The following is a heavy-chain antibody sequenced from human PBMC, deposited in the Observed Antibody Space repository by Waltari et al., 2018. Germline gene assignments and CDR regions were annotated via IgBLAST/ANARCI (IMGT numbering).Heavy chain of an antibody. V-gene: IGHV3-21*01. CDR2: ISSSSSYI. D-gene: IGHD1-26*01. Sequence: EVQLVGSGGGLVKPGGSLRLPCVASGFTFSPYRLHGVRQAPGKGLEWVSSISSSSSYIYYADSVKGRFTISRDNAKNSLYLQMNSLRAEDTAVYYCARDIGYYMDVWGKGTTVTVSS. CDR1: GFTFSPYR. CDR3: ARDIGYYMDV. J-gene: IGHJ6*03.